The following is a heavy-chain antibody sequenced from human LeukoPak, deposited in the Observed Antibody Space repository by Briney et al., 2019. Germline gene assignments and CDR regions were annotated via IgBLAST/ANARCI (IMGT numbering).Heavy chain of an antibody. CDR1: GGSISSSSYY. Sequence: SETLSLTCTVSGGSISSSSYYWGWIRQPPGKGLEWIGSIYYSGSTYYNPSLKSRVTISVDTSKNQFSLKLSSVTAADTAVYYCASLGGIVHFDYWGQGTLVTVSS. J-gene: IGHJ4*02. CDR2: IYYSGST. D-gene: IGHD2-15*01. CDR3: ASLGGIVHFDY. V-gene: IGHV4-39*01.